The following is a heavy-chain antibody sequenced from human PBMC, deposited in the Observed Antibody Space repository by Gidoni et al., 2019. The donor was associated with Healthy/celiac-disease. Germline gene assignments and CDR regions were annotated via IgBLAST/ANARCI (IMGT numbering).Heavy chain of an antibody. Sequence: QVQLVQSGAEVKKPGSSVKVSCKASGGTFSSYAISWVRQAPGQGLAWMGGIIPLFGTANGANKSRGRCTNAGDDSPSPAYMEVGSLGAEDTAVDYGAGGGSSGGGSGSITPSGFGYWGQGTLVTVSS. CDR1: GGTFSSYA. V-gene: IGHV1-69*01. J-gene: IGHJ4*02. CDR3: AGGGSSGGGSGSITPSGFGY. D-gene: IGHD3-10*01. CDR2: IIPLFGTA.